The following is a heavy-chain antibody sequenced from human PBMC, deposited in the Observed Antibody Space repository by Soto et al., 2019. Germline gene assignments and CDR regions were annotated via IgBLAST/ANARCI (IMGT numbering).Heavy chain of an antibody. CDR3: ARDRPRGYCSGGSCPGGLDAFDI. Sequence: PGGSLRLSCAASGFTVSSNYMSWVRQAPGKGLEWVSVIYSGGSTYYADSVKGRFTVSRDNSKNTLYLQMNSLRAEDTAVYYCARDRPRGYCSGGSCPGGLDAFDIWGQGTMVTV. V-gene: IGHV3-66*01. D-gene: IGHD2-15*01. J-gene: IGHJ3*02. CDR1: GFTVSSNY. CDR2: IYSGGST.